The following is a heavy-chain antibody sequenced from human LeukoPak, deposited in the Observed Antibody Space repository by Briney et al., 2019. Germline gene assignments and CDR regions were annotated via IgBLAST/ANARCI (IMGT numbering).Heavy chain of an antibody. CDR2: ISGSGSII. Sequence: GGSLRLSCTVSGFIFSDFSMSWVRQAPGKGLEWVSYISGSGSIIYYGDSVKGRFSISRDNAKNSLYLQMNSLRADDTAVYYCARDDYDYVWGSWGQGTMVTVSS. J-gene: IGHJ3*01. D-gene: IGHD3-16*01. V-gene: IGHV3-11*01. CDR1: GFIFSDFS. CDR3: ARDDYDYVWGS.